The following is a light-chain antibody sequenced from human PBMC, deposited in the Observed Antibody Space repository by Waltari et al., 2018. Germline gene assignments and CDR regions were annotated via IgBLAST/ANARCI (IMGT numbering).Light chain of an antibody. CDR1: QRVSNM. CDR2: DTS. CDR3: QQRSNWPPT. V-gene: IGKV3-11*01. Sequence: EIVLTQSPGTLSLSPGERATLSCRASQRVSNMLAWYQQKPGQAPRLLIYDTSNRATGIPARFSGRGSGTDFTLTISSLEPEDFAVYYCQQRSNWPPTFGQGTKVEI. J-gene: IGKJ1*01.